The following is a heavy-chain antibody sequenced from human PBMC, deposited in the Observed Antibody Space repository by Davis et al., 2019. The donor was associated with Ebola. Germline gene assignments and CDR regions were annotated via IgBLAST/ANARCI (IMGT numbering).Heavy chain of an antibody. Sequence: GESLKISCKGSGYSFTSYWIGWVRQMPGKGLEWMGIIYPGDSDTRYSPSFQGQVTISADKSISTAYLQWSSLKASDTAMYYCARHALYGDYEAHYFDCWGQGTLVTVSS. CDR2: IYPGDSDT. CDR3: ARHALYGDYEAHYFDC. D-gene: IGHD4-17*01. CDR1: GYSFTSYW. J-gene: IGHJ4*02. V-gene: IGHV5-51*01.